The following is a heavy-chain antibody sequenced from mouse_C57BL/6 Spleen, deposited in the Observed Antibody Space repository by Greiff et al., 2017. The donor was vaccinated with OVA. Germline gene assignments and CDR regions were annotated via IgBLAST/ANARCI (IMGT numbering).Heavy chain of an antibody. CDR1: GYTFTSYW. D-gene: IGHD2-4*01. V-gene: IGHV1-64*01. J-gene: IGHJ4*01. CDR3: ASERITTKGDYYAMDY. CDR2: IHPNSGST. Sequence: QVHVKQPGAELVKPGASVKLSCKASGYTFTSYWMHWVKQRPGQGLEWIGMIHPNSGSTNYNEKFKSKATLTVDKSSSTAYMQLSSLTSEDSAVYYCASERITTKGDYYAMDYWGQGTSVTVSS.